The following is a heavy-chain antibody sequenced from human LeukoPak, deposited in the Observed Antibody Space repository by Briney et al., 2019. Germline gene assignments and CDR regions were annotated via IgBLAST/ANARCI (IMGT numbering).Heavy chain of an antibody. D-gene: IGHD3-3*02. J-gene: IGHJ5*02. V-gene: IGHV3-66*03. CDR1: GFSVRNYY. CDR3: ARDRAATEHWVEFDL. Sequence: GGSLRLSCAATGFSVRNYYMSWLRQAPGKGLEWVSLIRDSGETFYIDSVKGRFTISRDDSKNTVYLQMNRLRVEDTAVYFCARDRAATEHWVEFDLWGQGTLVTVSS. CDR2: IRDSGET.